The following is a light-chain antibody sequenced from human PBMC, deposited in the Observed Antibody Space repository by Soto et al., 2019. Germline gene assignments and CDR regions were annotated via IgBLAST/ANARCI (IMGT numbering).Light chain of an antibody. Sequence: QSALTQPPSASGSPGQSVTISCTGTSSDVGAYNYVPWYQQYPGKAPKLMIYEVTKRPSGVPDRFSGSKSGKTASLTVSGLQPEDEADYYCTSYAGSNIWVFGGGTKFTVL. V-gene: IGLV2-8*01. CDR3: TSYAGSNIWV. CDR1: SSDVGAYNY. CDR2: EVT. J-gene: IGLJ3*02.